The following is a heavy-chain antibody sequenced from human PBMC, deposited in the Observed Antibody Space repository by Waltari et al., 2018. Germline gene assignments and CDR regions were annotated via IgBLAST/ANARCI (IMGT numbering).Heavy chain of an antibody. CDR2: ISGSGGST. D-gene: IGHD3-22*01. CDR3: AKADPISHYDSSGIDY. J-gene: IGHJ4*02. CDR1: GFPFISYA. Sequence: EVQLLESGGGLVQPGGSLRLSCSASGFPFISYAMSWVRQAQGKGLEWVSAISGSGGSTYYADSVKGRFTISRDNSKNTLYLQMNSLRAEDTAVYYCAKADPISHYDSSGIDYWGQGTLVTVSS. V-gene: IGHV3-23*01.